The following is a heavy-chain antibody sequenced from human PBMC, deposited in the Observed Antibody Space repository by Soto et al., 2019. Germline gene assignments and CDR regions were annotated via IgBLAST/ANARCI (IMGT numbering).Heavy chain of an antibody. CDR3: ARGPPIFY. D-gene: IGHD3-9*01. CDR1: GGSISSAGSY. CDR2: IYYSGTT. J-gene: IGHJ4*02. Sequence: PSETLSLTCTVSGGSISSAGSYWSWVRQLPGKGLQWIGYIYYSGTTYYNPSLESRLTMSLDTSKNEFFLRLTSVTAADTAVYYCARGPPIFYWGQGTLVTVSS. V-gene: IGHV4-31*03.